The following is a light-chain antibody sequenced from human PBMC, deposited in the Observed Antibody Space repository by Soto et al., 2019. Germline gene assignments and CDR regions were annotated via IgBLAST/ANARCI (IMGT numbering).Light chain of an antibody. CDR2: GAS. CDR3: QQYGSSPPT. CDR1: QSVSSSY. J-gene: IGKJ1*01. Sequence: EIVMRQSPSTLSVSAGERATLSCRASQSVSSSYLAWDQQKPGQAPRLLIYGASSRATGIPDRFSGSGSGTDFTLTISRLEPEDFAVYYCQQYGSSPPTFGQGTKVDIK. V-gene: IGKV3-20*01.